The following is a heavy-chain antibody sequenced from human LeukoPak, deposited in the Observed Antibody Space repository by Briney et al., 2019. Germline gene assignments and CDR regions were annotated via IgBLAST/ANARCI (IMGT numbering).Heavy chain of an antibody. CDR2: INPNSGGT. CDR3: AREAYCNGGSCYQRYYFDY. Sequence: ASVKVSCKASGYTFAGYYMHWVRQAPGQGLEWMGWINPNSGGTNYAQKFQGRVTMTRDTSISTAYMELSRLRSDDTAVYYCAREAYCNGGSCYQRYYFDYWGQGTLVTVSS. V-gene: IGHV1-2*02. CDR1: GYTFAGYY. J-gene: IGHJ4*02. D-gene: IGHD2-15*01.